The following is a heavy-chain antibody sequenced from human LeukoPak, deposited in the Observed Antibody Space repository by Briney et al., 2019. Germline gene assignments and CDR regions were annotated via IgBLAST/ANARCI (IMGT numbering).Heavy chain of an antibody. Sequence: PGGSLRLSCSASGFTFSSFWMHWVRHVPGKGLVWVSGVSSDGRITNYAALVKGRFTVSRDTAKTTLSLQMDSLRADDTAIYYCASSFRITGTTYYYWGQGTLVTVSS. CDR1: GFTFSSFW. CDR3: ASSFRITGTTYYY. V-gene: IGHV3-74*01. CDR2: VSSDGRIT. J-gene: IGHJ4*02. D-gene: IGHD1-20*01.